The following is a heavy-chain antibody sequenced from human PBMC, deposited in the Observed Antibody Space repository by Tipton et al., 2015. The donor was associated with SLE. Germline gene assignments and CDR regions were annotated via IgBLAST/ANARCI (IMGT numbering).Heavy chain of an antibody. J-gene: IGHJ5*02. CDR2: IYTSGST. Sequence: TLSLTCTVSGGSITGGNYCWTWIRQPAGKGLEWIGRIYTSGSTKYSPSLKSRVTISTNTSRNHFSLRLSSVTAADTAFYYCARDGDYSDSIYKWFDPWGQGTLVTVSS. CDR1: GGSITGGNYC. CDR3: ARDGDYSDSIYKWFDP. V-gene: IGHV4-61*02. D-gene: IGHD4-11*01.